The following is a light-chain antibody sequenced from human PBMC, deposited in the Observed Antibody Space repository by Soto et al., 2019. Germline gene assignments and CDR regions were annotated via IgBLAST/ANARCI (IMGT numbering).Light chain of an antibody. J-gene: IGLJ1*01. CDR1: SSDVGGYNY. CDR3: SSYTGSSTDV. Sequence: QSALTQPASVSGSPGQSITISCTGTSSDVGGYNYVSWYQQYPGKAPKLMIYDVSNRPSGVSNRFSGSKSGNTASLTISGLQAEDEADYFCSSYTGSSTDVFGTGTKLTVL. V-gene: IGLV2-14*03. CDR2: DVS.